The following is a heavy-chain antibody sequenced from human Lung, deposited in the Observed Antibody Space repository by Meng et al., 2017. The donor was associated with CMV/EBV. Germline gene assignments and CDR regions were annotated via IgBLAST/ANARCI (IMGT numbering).Heavy chain of an antibody. CDR1: GFSLSRDFVG. J-gene: IGHJ4*02. CDR3: SQCLPGDYCGY. V-gene: IGHV2-5*02. D-gene: IGHD7-27*01. Sequence: QITLKESGPTVRKPTQTLTLTCTFSGFSLSRDFVGVGWIRQPPGKALEWLSIIYWDDLKRYSPSLKDRLTITKDTSGNQVVLTMTNIDPADTATYYCSQCLPGDYCGYWGQGTLVTVSS. CDR2: IYWDDLK.